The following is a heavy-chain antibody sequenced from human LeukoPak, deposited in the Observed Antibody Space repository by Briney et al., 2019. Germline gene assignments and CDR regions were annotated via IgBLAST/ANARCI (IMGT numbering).Heavy chain of an antibody. J-gene: IGHJ4*02. Sequence: GGSLRLSCADSGFTYSSYSMNWVRQAPGKELEWVSVISYSGDSTYYADSVKGRFTFSRDNFRNTLYLQMNNLRVEDTAIYYCAKTAAAAGPTRHFDFWGQGSLVTVSS. V-gene: IGHV3-23*01. CDR1: GFTYSSYS. D-gene: IGHD6-13*01. CDR2: ISYSGDST. CDR3: AKTAAAAGPTRHFDF.